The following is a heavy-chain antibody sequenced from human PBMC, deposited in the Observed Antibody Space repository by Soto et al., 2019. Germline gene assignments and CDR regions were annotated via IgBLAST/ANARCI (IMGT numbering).Heavy chain of an antibody. J-gene: IGHJ6*02. Sequence: QVQLVQSGAEVKKPGASVKVSCKASGYTFTSYDINWVRQATGQGLEWMGWMNPNSGNTGYAQKFQGRVTMTRNTIIIKTYIELSTLRSEETAVYYCAREKTSYGMDVWGQGTTVTVSS. CDR2: MNPNSGNT. CDR1: GYTFTSYD. CDR3: AREKTSYGMDV. V-gene: IGHV1-8*01.